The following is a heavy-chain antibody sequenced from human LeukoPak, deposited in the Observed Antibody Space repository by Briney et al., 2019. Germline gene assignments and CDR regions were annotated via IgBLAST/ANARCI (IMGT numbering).Heavy chain of an antibody. Sequence: PGRSLRLSCAASGFTFDDYAMHWVRQAPGKGLEWVSGISWNSGSIGYADSVKGRFTISRDNAKNSLYLQMNSLTAEDTAVYYCARGGGLADYWGQGTLDTVSS. D-gene: IGHD6-19*01. CDR3: ARGGGLADY. CDR1: GFTFDDYA. CDR2: ISWNSGSI. V-gene: IGHV3-9*01. J-gene: IGHJ4*02.